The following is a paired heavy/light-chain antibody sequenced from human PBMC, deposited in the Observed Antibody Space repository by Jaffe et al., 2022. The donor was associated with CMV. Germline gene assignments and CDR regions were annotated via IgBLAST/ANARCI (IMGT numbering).Heavy chain of an antibody. CDR2: IYDSGAR. D-gene: IGHD3-22*01. CDR3: ARITYRYDYDSVGDYYEQRHFDS. J-gene: IGHJ4*02. Sequence: EVQLVESGGTLVQPGGSLKLSCVVSGVTITNNYMSWVRQAPGKGLQFVSIIYDSGARYYAPSVKGRFIISRDTSENTLYLQMTSLRVEDTALYYCARITYRYDYDSVGDYYEQRHFDSWGQGTLVTVSS. V-gene: IGHV3-66*01. CDR1: GVTITNNY.
Light chain of an antibody. V-gene: IGLV2-23*02. Sequence: QSDLTQPASVSGSIGQSITISCTGTSSDVGNYKLVSWYQQKPGKAPKLIICDVSTRPSGVSNRFSGSKSGNTASLTISGLQPEDEAAYHCCSYAGGDTWVFGGGTTLTVL. CDR2: DVS. J-gene: IGLJ3*02. CDR1: SSDVGNYKL. CDR3: CSYAGGDTWV.